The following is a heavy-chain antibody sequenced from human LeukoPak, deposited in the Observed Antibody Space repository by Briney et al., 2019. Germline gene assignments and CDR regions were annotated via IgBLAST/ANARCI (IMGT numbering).Heavy chain of an antibody. CDR3: ARDLMGYYGSGSYIDY. CDR1: GFAFSDYY. CDR2: ISSSGSTI. D-gene: IGHD3-10*01. V-gene: IGHV3-11*01. J-gene: IGHJ4*02. Sequence: GGSLRLSCAASGFAFSDYYMSWIRQAPGKGLEWVSYISSSGSTIYYADSVKGRFTISGDNAKNSLYLQMNSLRAEDTAVYYCARDLMGYYGSGSYIDYWGQGTLVTVSS.